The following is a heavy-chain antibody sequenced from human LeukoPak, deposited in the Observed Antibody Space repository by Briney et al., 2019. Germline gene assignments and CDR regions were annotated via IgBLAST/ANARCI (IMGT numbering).Heavy chain of an antibody. Sequence: ASVKVSCKGSGYTFTNFGVTRVRQAPGQGLEWVGWISGYDGKTRYAQKLQGRVTMTTDISTTTAHMELRSLRSDDTAVYYCARVAYTKVFDPWGQGTLVTVSS. CDR1: GYTFTNFG. CDR3: ARVAYTKVFDP. J-gene: IGHJ5*02. CDR2: ISGYDGKT. V-gene: IGHV1-18*01. D-gene: IGHD2-21*01.